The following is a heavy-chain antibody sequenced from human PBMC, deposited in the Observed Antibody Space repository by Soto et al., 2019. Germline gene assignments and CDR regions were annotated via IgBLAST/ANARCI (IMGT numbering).Heavy chain of an antibody. V-gene: IGHV3-23*01. D-gene: IGHD1-7*01. CDR3: AKDRRAGGNYGFYSDF. J-gene: IGHJ4*02. Sequence: SLRLSCTASGFTFSSSGLTWVRQAPGKGLEWVSFXXXXXXXXXXXXXXKGRFTISRDNSKNTLYLQMTSLRADDTAVYYCAKDRRAGGNYGFYSDFWGQGALVTVSS. CDR2: XXXXXXXX. CDR1: GFTFSSSG.